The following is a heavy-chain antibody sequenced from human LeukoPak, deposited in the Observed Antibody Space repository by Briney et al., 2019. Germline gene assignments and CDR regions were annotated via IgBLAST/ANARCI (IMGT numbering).Heavy chain of an antibody. D-gene: IGHD5-24*01. CDR2: ISTSGSTI. CDR3: ARDRRDGRDDFLLHYHGMDV. CDR1: GFSFSDYY. Sequence: GGSLRLSCAASGFSFSDYYMTWIRQAPGKGLEWVSYISTSGSTIYYADSVKGRFTMSRDNARKSLHLQMNSLRVEDTAVYFCARDRRDGRDDFLLHYHGMDVWGQGTTVTVSS. J-gene: IGHJ6*02. V-gene: IGHV3-11*01.